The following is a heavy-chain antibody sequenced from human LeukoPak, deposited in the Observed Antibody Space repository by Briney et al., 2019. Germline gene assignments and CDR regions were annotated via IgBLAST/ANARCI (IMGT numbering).Heavy chain of an antibody. CDR1: GGTFSSYA. Sequence: ASVKVSCKASGGTFSSYAISWVRQAPGQGLEWMGWISAYNGNTNYAQKLQGRVTMTTDTSTSTAYMELRSLRSDDTAVYYCARVGGPYYYGSGSSDYWGQGTLVTVSS. CDR2: ISAYNGNT. CDR3: ARVGGPYYYGSGSSDY. V-gene: IGHV1-18*01. D-gene: IGHD3-10*01. J-gene: IGHJ4*02.